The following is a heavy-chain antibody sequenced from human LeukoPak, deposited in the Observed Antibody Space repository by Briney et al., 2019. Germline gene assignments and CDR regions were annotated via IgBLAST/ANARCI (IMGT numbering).Heavy chain of an antibody. CDR2: IHYSGST. J-gene: IGHJ4*02. V-gene: IGHV4-59*08. Sequence: SETLSLTCTVSDDFINNNYWSWLRQPPGKELECIGYIHYSGSTNYNPSLKSRITISIDTSKNQFSLKLNSVTAADTAVYYCAGRGLNRQNFDYWGQGTLVTVSS. CDR1: DDFINNNY. CDR3: AGRGLNRQNFDY. D-gene: IGHD3-16*01.